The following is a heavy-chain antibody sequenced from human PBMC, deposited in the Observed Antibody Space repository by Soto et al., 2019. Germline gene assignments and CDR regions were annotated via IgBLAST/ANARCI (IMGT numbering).Heavy chain of an antibody. CDR3: ASGIQLWLRRINNGYSG. D-gene: IGHD5-18*01. J-gene: IGHJ4*02. Sequence: QVQLVQSGAEVKKPESSVKVSCKAPGGTFSTYAIRWVRQAPGQGLEWMGGIIPMFGTANYAQRFKDRVTITGDEATHTVYMALSSLRSAATAVYFCASGIQLWLRRINNGYSGWGQGTLVSVSS. CDR1: GGTFSTYA. CDR2: IIPMFGTA. V-gene: IGHV1-69*12.